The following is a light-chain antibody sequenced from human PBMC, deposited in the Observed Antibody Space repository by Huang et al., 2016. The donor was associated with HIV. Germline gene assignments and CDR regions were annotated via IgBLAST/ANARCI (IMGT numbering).Light chain of an antibody. Sequence: EIVLTQSPGTLSLSPGERATLYCRASQSVSSSYLAWYQQKPGQAPRLLIYGASSRATGIPDRFSGSGSGTDFILTINRLEPEDFAVYYCQQYGSSPMYTFGQGTKVEIK. CDR3: QQYGSSPMYT. V-gene: IGKV3-20*01. CDR1: QSVSSSY. CDR2: GAS. J-gene: IGKJ2*01.